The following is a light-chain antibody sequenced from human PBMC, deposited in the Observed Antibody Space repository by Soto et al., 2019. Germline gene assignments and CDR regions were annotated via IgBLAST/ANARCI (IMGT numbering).Light chain of an antibody. CDR3: SSHGGSNNFYV. CDR2: EVS. J-gene: IGLJ1*01. CDR1: SSDIGAYNY. V-gene: IGLV2-8*01. Sequence: QSVLTQPPSASGSPGQSVTISCTGTSSDIGAYNYVSWYQQHPGKAPKLMIFEVSKRPSGVPDRFSASKSGNTASLTVSGLQAEDEADYYCSSHGGSNNFYVFGTGTKATVL.